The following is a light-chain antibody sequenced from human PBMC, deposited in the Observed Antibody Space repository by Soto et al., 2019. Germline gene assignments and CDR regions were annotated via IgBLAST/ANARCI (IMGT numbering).Light chain of an antibody. Sequence: EIVMTQSPATLSVSPGERATLSCRASQSVSSNLAWYKQKPDQAARLLIYGASTRPTGIPAMFSGSGSGIEFTLTISSLQSEDFAVYYCQQYNNWRPWTFGQGTKVEIK. CDR3: QQYNNWRPWT. V-gene: IGKV3-15*01. CDR2: GAS. J-gene: IGKJ1*01. CDR1: QSVSSN.